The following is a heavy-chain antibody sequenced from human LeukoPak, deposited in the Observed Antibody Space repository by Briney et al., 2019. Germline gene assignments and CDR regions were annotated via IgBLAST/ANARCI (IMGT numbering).Heavy chain of an antibody. Sequence: GGTLRLSCAASGFTFSSYSMNWVRQAPGKGLEWVSYISSSSSTIYYADSVKGRFTISRDNAKNSLYLQMNSLRVDDTAVYYCARVNGITGTTRGSFDYWGQGTLVTVSS. CDR3: ARVNGITGTTRGSFDY. J-gene: IGHJ4*02. CDR2: ISSSSSTI. CDR1: GFTFSSYS. V-gene: IGHV3-48*01. D-gene: IGHD1-20*01.